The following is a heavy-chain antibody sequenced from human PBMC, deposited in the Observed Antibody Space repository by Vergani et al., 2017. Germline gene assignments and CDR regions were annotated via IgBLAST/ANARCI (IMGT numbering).Heavy chain of an antibody. CDR2: IYTSGST. Sequence: QVQLQQWGAGLLKPSETLSLTCAVYGGSFSGYYWSWIRQPAGKGLEWIGRIYTSGSTNYNPSLKSRVTISVDTSKNQFSLKLSSVTAADTAVYYCASRVGYWGQGTLVTVSS. CDR1: GGSFSGYY. CDR3: ASRVGY. J-gene: IGHJ4*02. V-gene: IGHV4-59*10. D-gene: IGHD1-26*01.